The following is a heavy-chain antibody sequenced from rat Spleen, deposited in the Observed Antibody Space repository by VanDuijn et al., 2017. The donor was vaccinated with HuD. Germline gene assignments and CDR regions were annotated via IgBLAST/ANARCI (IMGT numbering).Heavy chain of an antibody. CDR3: ARHGTSVRVWFAY. V-gene: IGHV5-22*01. Sequence: EVQLVESGGGLVQPGRSLKLSCAASGFTFSDSYMAWVRQAPKKGLEWVASISYEGSSTYYGDSVKGRFTISRDNAKDTLYLQMNSLRSEDTATYYCARHGTSVRVWFAYWGQGTLVTVSS. J-gene: IGHJ3*01. CDR2: ISYEGSST. D-gene: IGHD1-1*01. CDR1: GFTFSDSY.